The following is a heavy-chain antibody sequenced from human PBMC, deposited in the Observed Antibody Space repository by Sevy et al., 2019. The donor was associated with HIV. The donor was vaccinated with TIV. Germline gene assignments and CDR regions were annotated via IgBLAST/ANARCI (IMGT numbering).Heavy chain of an antibody. J-gene: IGHJ4*02. CDR1: GFTFDDYG. V-gene: IGHV3-20*04. D-gene: IGHD3-10*01. CDR2: ISWNGGRI. Sequence: GGSLRLSCAASGFTFDDYGMSWVRQAPGKGLEWVAGISWNGGRIGSADSVKGRFTISKDNAKNSLYLQMNSLRAEDTALYYCATDSGYGSGRYYSFWGKGTLVTVSS. CDR3: ATDSGYGSGRYYSF.